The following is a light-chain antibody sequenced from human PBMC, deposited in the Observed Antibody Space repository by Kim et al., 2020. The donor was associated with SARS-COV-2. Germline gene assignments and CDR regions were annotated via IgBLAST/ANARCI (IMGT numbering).Light chain of an antibody. CDR1: QGVSSNS. V-gene: IGKV3-20*01. CDR3: QYYGSSLIT. CDR2: GAS. J-gene: IGKJ5*01. Sequence: EIVLTQSPGTLSLSPGERATLSCRASQGVSSNSLAWYQQKGGQAPRLLIYGASNSATGIPDRFSGRGSATDFTLTISRLEPEDFALYYCQYYGSSLITFGQGTRLEIK.